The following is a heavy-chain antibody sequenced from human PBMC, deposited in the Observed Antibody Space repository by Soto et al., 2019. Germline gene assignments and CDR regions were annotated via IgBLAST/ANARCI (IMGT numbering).Heavy chain of an antibody. CDR1: GGSLSGYY. CDR3: GSPGYVDY. V-gene: IGHV4-34*01. Sequence: QVQLQQWGAGLLKPSETLSLTCAVSGGSLSGYYWSWIRQPPGKGLEWIADINHSGIATYNPSLKGRVTIAVDTSKNQFALKLSAATAPDTAVYYCGSPGYVDYWGQGTLVTVYS. D-gene: IGHD2-2*01. CDR2: INHSGIA. J-gene: IGHJ4*02.